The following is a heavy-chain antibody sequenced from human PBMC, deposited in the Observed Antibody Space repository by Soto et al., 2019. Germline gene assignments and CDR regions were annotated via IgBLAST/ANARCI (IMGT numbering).Heavy chain of an antibody. CDR3: ARGCVDGDYYRGDCQIDY. J-gene: IGHJ4*02. D-gene: IGHD2-21*02. Sequence: SETLSLTCAVYGGSFSGYYWSWIRQPPGKGLEWIGEINHSGSTNYNPSLKSRDTISVDTSKNQFSLKLSSVTAADTAVYYCARGCVDGDYYRGDCQIDYWGQGTLVTVSS. CDR2: INHSGST. CDR1: GGSFSGYY. V-gene: IGHV4-34*01.